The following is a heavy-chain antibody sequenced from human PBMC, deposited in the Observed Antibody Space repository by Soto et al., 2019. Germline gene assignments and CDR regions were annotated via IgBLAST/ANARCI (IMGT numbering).Heavy chain of an antibody. Sequence: QVQLQESGPGLVKPSQTLSLTCTVSGGSITSSGYYWSWIRQHPGEGMEWIGFTSNSGSTSYNPFLKSRFTISVDTSSNQFSLNLKSVTAAASAVYYCASGGGSTKVDYWGQGTLVTVSP. V-gene: IGHV4-31*03. CDR1: GGSITSSGYY. J-gene: IGHJ4*02. D-gene: IGHD2-2*01. CDR2: TSNSGST. CDR3: ASGGGSTKVDY.